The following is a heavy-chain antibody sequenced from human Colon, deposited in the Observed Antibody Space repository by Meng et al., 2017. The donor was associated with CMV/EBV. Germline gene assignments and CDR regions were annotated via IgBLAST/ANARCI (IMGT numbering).Heavy chain of an antibody. CDR2: IYYSGST. J-gene: IGHJ4*02. V-gene: IGHV4-39*07. D-gene: IGHD2-2*01. Sequence: SETLSLTCTVSGGSISSSSYNWGWIRQPPGKGLEWIGSIYYSGSTYYNPSLKSRVTISADTSNNQFSLKLSSVTAADTAVYFCARDRFAPAAPFDSWGQGTLVTVSS. CDR1: GGSISSSSYN. CDR3: ARDRFAPAAPFDS.